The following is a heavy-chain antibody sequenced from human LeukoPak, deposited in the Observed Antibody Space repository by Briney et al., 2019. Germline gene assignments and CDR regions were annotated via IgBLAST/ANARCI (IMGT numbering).Heavy chain of an antibody. CDR1: GGSISNYY. CDR3: ARVGYYDSSGYRGYYYYYYMDV. CDR2: VHNSGST. D-gene: IGHD3-22*01. J-gene: IGHJ6*03. V-gene: IGHV4-4*07. Sequence: WETLSLTCTVSGGSISNYYWNWIRQSAGRGLELIGRVHNSGSTNYNPSLKSRVTMSLDTSKNQFSLKLSSVTAADTAVYYCARVGYYDSSGYRGYYYYYYMDVWGKGTTVTVSS.